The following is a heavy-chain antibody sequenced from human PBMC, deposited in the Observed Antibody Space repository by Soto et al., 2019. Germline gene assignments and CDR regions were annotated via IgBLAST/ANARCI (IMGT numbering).Heavy chain of an antibody. CDR3: AKDYYDSSGYYSDAFDI. V-gene: IGHV3-30*18. CDR1: GFTFSSYG. CDR2: ISYDGSNK. D-gene: IGHD3-22*01. J-gene: IGHJ3*02. Sequence: GGSLRLSCAASGFTFSSYGMHWVHQAPGKGLEWVAVISYDGSNKYYADSVKGRFTISRDNSKNTLYLQMNSLRAEDTAVYYCAKDYYDSSGYYSDAFDIWGQGTMVTVSS.